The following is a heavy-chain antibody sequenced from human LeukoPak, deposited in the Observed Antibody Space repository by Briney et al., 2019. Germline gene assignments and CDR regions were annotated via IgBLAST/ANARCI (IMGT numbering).Heavy chain of an antibody. CDR3: ARMLISSGYYVVY. CDR2: IYSGGTT. J-gene: IGHJ4*02. V-gene: IGHV3-53*01. Sequence: PGGSLRLSCAASGFTVSSNYMSWVRQAPGKGLEWVSVIYSGGTTYYADSVKGRFTISRDNSKNTLYLQMNSLRAEDTAVYYCARMLISSGYYVVYWGQGTLVTVSS. CDR1: GFTVSSNY. D-gene: IGHD3-22*01.